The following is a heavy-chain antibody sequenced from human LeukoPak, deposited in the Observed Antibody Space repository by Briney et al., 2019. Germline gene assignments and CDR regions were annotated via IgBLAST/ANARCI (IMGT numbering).Heavy chain of an antibody. Sequence: GGSLRLSCAASGFTFSSYGMHWVRQAPGKGLEWVAVISYDGSNKYYADSVKGRFTISRDNSKNTLYLQMNSLRAEDTAVYYCASATRIAAAGKNWFDPWGQGTLVTVSS. CDR1: GFTFSSYG. CDR3: ASATRIAAAGKNWFDP. D-gene: IGHD6-13*01. J-gene: IGHJ5*02. CDR2: ISYDGSNK. V-gene: IGHV3-30*03.